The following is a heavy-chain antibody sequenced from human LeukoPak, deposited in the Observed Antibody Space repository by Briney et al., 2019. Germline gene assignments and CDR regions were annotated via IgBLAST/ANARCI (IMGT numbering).Heavy chain of an antibody. CDR2: ISGSGGST. CDR1: GFTFSSYG. CDR3: ASDSSGYYGVFDF. Sequence: PGGSLRLSCAASGFTFSSYGMHWVRQAPGKGLEWVSAISGSGGSTYDADSVKGRFTISRDNSKNTLFLQMSSLRAEDTAVYYCASDSSGYYGVFDFWGQGTLVTVSS. D-gene: IGHD3-22*01. J-gene: IGHJ4*02. V-gene: IGHV3-23*01.